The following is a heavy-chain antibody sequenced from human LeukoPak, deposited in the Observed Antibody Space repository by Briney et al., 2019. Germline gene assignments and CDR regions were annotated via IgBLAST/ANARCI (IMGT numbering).Heavy chain of an antibody. V-gene: IGHV4-34*01. Sequence: SDTLSLTCAVYGGSFSEYYGSWIRQPPGKGLEWIGEINHSGSTNYNPSLKSRVTISVDTSKNQFSLKLSSVTAADTAVYYCARGYCSSTSCYGFADYWGQGTLVTVSS. D-gene: IGHD2-2*01. CDR2: INHSGST. J-gene: IGHJ4*02. CDR1: GGSFSEYY. CDR3: ARGYCSSTSCYGFADY.